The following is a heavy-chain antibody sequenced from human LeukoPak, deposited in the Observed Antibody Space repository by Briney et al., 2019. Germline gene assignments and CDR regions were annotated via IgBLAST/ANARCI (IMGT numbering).Heavy chain of an antibody. D-gene: IGHD4-17*01. J-gene: IGHJ5*02. CDR1: GFTFSDYY. CDR2: ISSSGSTI. Sequence: GGSLRLSCAASGFTFSDYYMSWIRQAPGKGREWVSYISSSGSTIYYADSVKGRFTISRDNAKNSLYLQMNSLRAEDTAVYYCARDFDYGDYGGWFDPWGQGTLVTVSS. CDR3: ARDFDYGDYGGWFDP. V-gene: IGHV3-11*04.